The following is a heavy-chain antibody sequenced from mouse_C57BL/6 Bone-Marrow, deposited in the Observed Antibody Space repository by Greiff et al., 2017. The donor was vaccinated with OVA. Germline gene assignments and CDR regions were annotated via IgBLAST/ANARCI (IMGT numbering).Heavy chain of an antibody. CDR1: GYTFTSYW. CDR2: IYPNSGSN. J-gene: IGHJ3*01. D-gene: IGHD1-1*01. V-gene: IGHV1-64*01. Sequence: QVQLQQPGAELVKPGASVKLSCQASGYTFTSYWMHWVKQRPGHRLEWIGMIYPNSGSNNYNEKFKSKATLTVDKSSSTAYMQLSSRTSEDSAVYYCARRDYGSPAWFAYWGQGTLVTVSA. CDR3: ARRDYGSPAWFAY.